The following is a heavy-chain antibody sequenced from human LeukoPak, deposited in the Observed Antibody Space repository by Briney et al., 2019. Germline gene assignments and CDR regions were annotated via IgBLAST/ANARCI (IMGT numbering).Heavy chain of an antibody. J-gene: IGHJ5*02. D-gene: IGHD1-26*01. CDR1: GYTFTGHF. V-gene: IGHV1-2*02. Sequence: GASVKVSCKASGYTFTGHFIHWVRQAPGQGLEWMGWSNPNSGDTNYAQKFQGRVTMTRDTSISTVYMELSRVRSDDTAVYYCARDTGSNFFDPWGQGTLVTVAS. CDR2: SNPNSGDT. CDR3: ARDTGSNFFDP.